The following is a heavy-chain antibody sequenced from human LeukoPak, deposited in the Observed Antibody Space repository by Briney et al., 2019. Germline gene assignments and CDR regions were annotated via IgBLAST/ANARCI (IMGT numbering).Heavy chain of an antibody. D-gene: IGHD1-7*01. CDR3: AKTGKTLLNYDFDY. CDR1: GGSISRGGSISSDAYY. J-gene: IGHJ4*02. V-gene: IGHV4-30-2*01. CDR2: IYQSGST. Sequence: SQTLSLTCTVSGGSISRGGSISSDAYYWSWIRPPPGKGLEWIGYIYQSGSTYYNLSLKSRVTISLDRSKNQFSLKLTSVTAADTAVYYCAKTGKTLLNYDFDYWGQGTLVTVSS.